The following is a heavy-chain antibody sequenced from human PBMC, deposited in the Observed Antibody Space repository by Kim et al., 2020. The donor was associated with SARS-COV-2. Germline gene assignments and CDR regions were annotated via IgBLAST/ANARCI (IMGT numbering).Heavy chain of an antibody. CDR2: ISGSGGST. J-gene: IGHJ4*02. Sequence: GGSLRLSCAASGFTFSSYAMSWVRQAPGKGLEWVSAISGSGGSTYYADSVKGRFTISRDNSKNTLYLQMNSLRAEDTAVYYCAKDQVPYSKSRAEFDYWGQGTLVTVSS. CDR1: GFTFSSYA. V-gene: IGHV3-23*01. CDR3: AKDQVPYSKSRAEFDY. D-gene: IGHD4-4*01.